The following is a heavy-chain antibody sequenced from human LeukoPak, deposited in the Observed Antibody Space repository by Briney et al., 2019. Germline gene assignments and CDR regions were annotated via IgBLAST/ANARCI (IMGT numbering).Heavy chain of an antibody. Sequence: SETLSLTCTVSGGSITSGGYYWSWIRPHPGKGLEWIGYTYYDGNTYYNPSLKSRITISVDTSKNQFSLKLSSVTAADTAVYYCATNIIAVAGTWFDYWGQGTLVTVSS. V-gene: IGHV4-31*03. J-gene: IGHJ4*02. D-gene: IGHD6-19*01. CDR3: ATNIIAVAGTWFDY. CDR2: TYYDGNT. CDR1: GGSITSGGYY.